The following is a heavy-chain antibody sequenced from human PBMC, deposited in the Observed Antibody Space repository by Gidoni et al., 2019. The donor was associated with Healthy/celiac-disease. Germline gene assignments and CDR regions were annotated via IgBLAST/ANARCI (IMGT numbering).Heavy chain of an antibody. D-gene: IGHD6-13*01. J-gene: IGHJ4*02. V-gene: IGHV3-9*01. CDR3: AKAQQQTHFDY. CDR2: ISWNSGSI. Sequence: LREGLEWVSGISWNSGSIGYADSVKGRFTISRDNAKNSLYLQMNSLRAEDTALYYCAKAQQQTHFDYWGQGTLVTVSS.